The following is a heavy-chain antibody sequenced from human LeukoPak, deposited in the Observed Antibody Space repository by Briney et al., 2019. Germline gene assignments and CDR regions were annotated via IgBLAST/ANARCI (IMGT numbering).Heavy chain of an antibody. D-gene: IGHD6-19*01. Sequence: QSGGSLRLSCAASGFTFINAWMNWVRQAPGKGLEWVSAISGSGGSTYYADSVKGRFTISRDNSKNTLYLQMNSLRAEDTAVYYCARDAEGVAVAGGPFDYWGQGTLVTVSS. V-gene: IGHV3-23*01. CDR1: GFTFINAW. CDR2: ISGSGGST. J-gene: IGHJ4*02. CDR3: ARDAEGVAVAGGPFDY.